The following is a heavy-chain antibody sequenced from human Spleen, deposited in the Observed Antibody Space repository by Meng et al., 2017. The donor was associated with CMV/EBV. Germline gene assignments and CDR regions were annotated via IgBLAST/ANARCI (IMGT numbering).Heavy chain of an antibody. CDR3: VRDLSVVAGAIGAYDI. J-gene: IGHJ3*02. Sequence: SETLSLTCTVSGGSISSYYWSWIRQPPGKGLEWIGYIYYSGTTNYNPSLRSRVTISVDTSKNQVSLRLSSVTAADTAFYYCVRDLSVVAGAIGAYDIWGQGTLVTVSS. V-gene: IGHV4-59*01. D-gene: IGHD2-2*01. CDR1: GGSISSYY. CDR2: IYYSGTT.